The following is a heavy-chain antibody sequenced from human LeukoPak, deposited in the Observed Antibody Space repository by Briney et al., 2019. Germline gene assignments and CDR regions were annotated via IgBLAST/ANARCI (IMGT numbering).Heavy chain of an antibody. V-gene: IGHV3-11*01. CDR3: ARDYYDSSGYYYFDY. Sequence: PGGSLRLSCAASGFTFSDYYMSWIRQAPGKGLEWVSYISSSGSTIYHADSVKGRFTISRDNAKNSLYLQMNSLRAEDTAVYYCARDYYDSSGYYYFDYWGQGTLVTVSS. CDR2: ISSSGSTI. CDR1: GFTFSDYY. J-gene: IGHJ4*02. D-gene: IGHD3-22*01.